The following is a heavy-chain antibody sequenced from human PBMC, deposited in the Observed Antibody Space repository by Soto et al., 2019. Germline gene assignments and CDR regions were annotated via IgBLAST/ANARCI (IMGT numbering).Heavy chain of an antibody. CDR1: GGTFSSYT. J-gene: IGHJ4*02. CDR3: AKQGPWSFYY. Sequence: QVQLVQSGAEVKKPGSSVKVSCKASGGTFSSYTISWVRQAPGQGLEWMGRIIPILGIANYAQKFQGRVTIXXDKSTSTAYMELSSLRSEDTAVYYCAKQGPWSFYYWGQGTLVTVSS. V-gene: IGHV1-69*02. CDR2: IIPILGIA. D-gene: IGHD2-8*02.